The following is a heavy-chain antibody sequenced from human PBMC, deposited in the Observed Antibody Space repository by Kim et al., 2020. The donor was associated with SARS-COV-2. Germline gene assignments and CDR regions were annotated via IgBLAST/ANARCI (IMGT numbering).Heavy chain of an antibody. D-gene: IGHD2-15*01. J-gene: IGHJ6*03. CDR2: SIPILGIA. CDR1: GCTFSSYA. CDR3: ARGGYCSGVSCYFYYYYYMDV. Sequence: SVNVSCKASGCTFSSYAISWVRQAPGQGLEWMGRSIPILGIANYAQKFQGRVTITADKSTSTAYMELSSLRSEDTAVYYCARGGYCSGVSCYFYYYYYMDVWGKGTTVTVSS. V-gene: IGHV1-69*04.